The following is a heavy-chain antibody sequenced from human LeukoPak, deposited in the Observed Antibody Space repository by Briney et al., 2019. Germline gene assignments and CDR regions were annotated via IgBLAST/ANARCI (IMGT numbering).Heavy chain of an antibody. Sequence: SETLSLTCTVSGGSISSGDYYWSWIRQPPGKGLEWIGYIYYSGSTNYNPSLKSRVTISVDTSKNQFSLKLSSVTAADTAVYYCARGSVRGVNNWFDPWGQGTLVTVSS. J-gene: IGHJ5*02. D-gene: IGHD3-10*01. CDR3: ARGSVRGVNNWFDP. CDR2: IYYSGST. V-gene: IGHV4-61*08. CDR1: GGSISSGDYY.